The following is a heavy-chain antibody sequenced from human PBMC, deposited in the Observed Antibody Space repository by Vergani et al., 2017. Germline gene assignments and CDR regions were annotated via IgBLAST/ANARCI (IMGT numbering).Heavy chain of an antibody. D-gene: IGHD2-2*02. CDR3: ATIGYRRWGYYFDY. V-gene: IGHV4-4*03. J-gene: IGHJ4*02. CDR2: ICHTEDT. Sequence: QMQLQQWGPGLVKPPGTLSLTCAVSGDSISSNNCWTWVRQPPGKGLEWIGEICHTEDTKYSPSLKSRVTVSVDESRNFFSLRLNSVTAADTAVYYCATIGYRRWGYYFDYWGQGILVTVSS. CDR1: GDSISSNNC.